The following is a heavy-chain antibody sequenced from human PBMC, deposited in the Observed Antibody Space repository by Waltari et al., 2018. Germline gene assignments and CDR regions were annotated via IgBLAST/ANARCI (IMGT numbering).Heavy chain of an antibody. V-gene: IGHV1-2*02. J-gene: IGHJ5*02. CDR1: GYTFTAYH. D-gene: IGHD1-26*01. Sequence: QEQLVQSGSEVKKHGASVRVSCQASGYTFTAYHLHWFRQAPNQRFEWMGWFNPKKGDSESAANFLRRVTMSRDTSINTVYLDLSGLRSDDTAIYFCARDPGPIMGAPDLWGQGTQVTVSS. CDR3: ARDPGPIMGAPDL. CDR2: FNPKKGDS.